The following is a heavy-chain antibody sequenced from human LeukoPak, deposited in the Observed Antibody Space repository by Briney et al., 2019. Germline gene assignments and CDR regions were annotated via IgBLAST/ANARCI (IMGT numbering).Heavy chain of an antibody. CDR3: ARDPAYCSSTSCYARGYFDY. V-gene: IGHV4-59*01. CDR2: IYYSGST. J-gene: IGHJ4*02. CDR1: GGSISSYY. D-gene: IGHD2-2*01. Sequence: SETLSLTCTVSGGSISSYYWSWIRQPPGKGLERIGYIYYSGSTNYNPSLKSRVTISVDTSKNQFSLKLSSVTAADTAVYYCARDPAYCSSTSCYARGYFDYWGQGTLVTVSS.